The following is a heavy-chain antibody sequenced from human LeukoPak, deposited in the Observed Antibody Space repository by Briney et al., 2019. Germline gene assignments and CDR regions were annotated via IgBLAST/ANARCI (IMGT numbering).Heavy chain of an antibody. D-gene: IGHD3-22*01. V-gene: IGHV3-9*01. J-gene: IGHJ4*02. CDR2: ISWNSGSI. CDR1: GFTFDDYA. CDR3: ARSHGDYSDSSGSRFDY. Sequence: GRSLRLSCAASGFTFDDYAMHWVRQAPGKGLEWVSGISWNSGSIGYADSVKGRFTISRDNAKNSLYLQMNSLRAEDTAVYYCARSHGDYSDSSGSRFDYWGQGALVTVSS.